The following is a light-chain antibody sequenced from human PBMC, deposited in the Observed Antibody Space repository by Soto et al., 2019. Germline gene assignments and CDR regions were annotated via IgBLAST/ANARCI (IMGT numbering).Light chain of an antibody. CDR3: QQYNSYPWT. CDR1: QSLLDSDDGNTY. J-gene: IGKJ1*01. CDR2: TVS. Sequence: DIVMTQTPLSLTVTPGEPASISCRSSQSLLDSDDGNTYLDWYLQKPGQSPQLLIYTVSYRASGVPDRFSGSGSGTDFTLTISSLQPDDFATYYCQQYNSYPWTFGQGTKV. V-gene: IGKV2-40*01.